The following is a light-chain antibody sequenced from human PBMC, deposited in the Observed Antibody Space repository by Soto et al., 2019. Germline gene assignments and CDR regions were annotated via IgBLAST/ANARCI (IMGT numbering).Light chain of an antibody. CDR3: QQSYSSPRT. Sequence: DIQMTQSPSSLSASVGDRVTITCRASQSISSYLNCYQQKPGKAPKLLIYAASSLQSGVPSRFSGSGSGTDFTLTISGLRPEDFATYYCQQSYSSPRTFGQGTKVDIK. J-gene: IGKJ1*01. V-gene: IGKV1-39*01. CDR2: AAS. CDR1: QSISSY.